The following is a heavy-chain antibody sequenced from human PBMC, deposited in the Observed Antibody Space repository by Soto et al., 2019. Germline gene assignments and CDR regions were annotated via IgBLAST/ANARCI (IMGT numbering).Heavy chain of an antibody. V-gene: IGHV4-4*02. D-gene: IGHD6-6*01. CDR2: IYHSGST. J-gene: IGHJ4*02. CDR3: ASFTGSSSPRFDY. CDR1: GGSISSSNW. Sequence: SETLSLTCAVSGGSISSSNWWSWVRQPPGKGLEWIGEIYHSGSTNYNPSLKSRVTISVDKSKNQFSLKLSSVTAADTAVYYCASFTGSSSPRFDYWGQGTLVTVSS.